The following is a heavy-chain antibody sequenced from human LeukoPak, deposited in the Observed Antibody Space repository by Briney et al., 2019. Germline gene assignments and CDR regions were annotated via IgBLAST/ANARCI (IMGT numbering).Heavy chain of an antibody. CDR1: GGSISSSNW. CDR3: ASSLGNCSSTSCYALDYFDY. CDR2: IYHSGST. D-gene: IGHD2-2*01. Sequence: SETLSLTCAVSGGSISSSNWWSWVRQPPGKGLEWIGEIYHSGSTNYNPSLKSRVTISVDKSKNQFSLKLSSVTAADTAVYYCASSLGNCSSTSCYALDYFDYWGQGTLVTVSS. V-gene: IGHV4-4*02. J-gene: IGHJ4*02.